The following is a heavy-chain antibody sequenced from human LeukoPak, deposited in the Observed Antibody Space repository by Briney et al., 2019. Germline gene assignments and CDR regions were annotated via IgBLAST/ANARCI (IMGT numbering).Heavy chain of an antibody. V-gene: IGHV4-59*02. CDR3: ARVGWGGGWGDYYYYYMDV. CDR2: IFYSGST. D-gene: IGHD6-19*01. CDR1: GGSVSNYY. J-gene: IGHJ6*03. Sequence: PSETLSLTCTISGGSVSNYYWSWIRQPPGKGLEWIGYIFYSGSTSYNPSLKSRVTISSDTSKNQFSLRLTSVTAADTAVYYCARVGWGGGWGDYYYYYMDVWGKGTTVTVSS.